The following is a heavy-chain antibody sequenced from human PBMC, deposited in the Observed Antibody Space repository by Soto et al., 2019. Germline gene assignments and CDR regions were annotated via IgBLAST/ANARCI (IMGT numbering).Heavy chain of an antibody. Sequence: ASVKVSCKASGGTFSSYAISWVRQAPGQGLEWMGGIIPIFGTANYAQKFQGRVTITADESTSTAYMELSSLRSEDTAVYYCARDSGYDSLDESLYYYGMDVWGQGTTVTVSS. V-gene: IGHV1-69*13. CDR3: ARDSGYDSLDESLYYYGMDV. CDR1: GGTFSSYA. CDR2: IIPIFGTA. D-gene: IGHD5-12*01. J-gene: IGHJ6*02.